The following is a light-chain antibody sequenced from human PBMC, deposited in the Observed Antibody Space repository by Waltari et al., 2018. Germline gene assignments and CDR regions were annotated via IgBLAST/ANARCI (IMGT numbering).Light chain of an antibody. CDR2: GAS. J-gene: IGKJ1*01. V-gene: IGKV3-15*01. Sequence: ILMTQSPASLSVSPWERATLSCWAGQSGRINLAGYQPRPGKAPRLLIYGASTTATGIPARFSGSGSDTEFTLTISSLKSEDFAVYYCQQYNSWPRTFGQGTKVEIK. CDR1: QSGRIN. CDR3: QQYNSWPRT.